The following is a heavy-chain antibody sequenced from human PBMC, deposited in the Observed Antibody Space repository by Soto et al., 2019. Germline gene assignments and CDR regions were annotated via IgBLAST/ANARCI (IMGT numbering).Heavy chain of an antibody. J-gene: IGHJ4*02. CDR3: ATGWFGEFAYYFDY. CDR2: ISAYNGNT. V-gene: IGHV1-18*01. CDR1: GYTFTSYA. D-gene: IGHD3-10*01. Sequence: QVQLVQSGAEVKKPGASVKVSCKASGYTFTSYAFSWVRQAPGQGLEWMGWISAYNGNTNYAQELQGRVTMTTDTSTSTAYMELRSLRSDDTAVYYCATGWFGEFAYYFDYWGQGTLVTVSS.